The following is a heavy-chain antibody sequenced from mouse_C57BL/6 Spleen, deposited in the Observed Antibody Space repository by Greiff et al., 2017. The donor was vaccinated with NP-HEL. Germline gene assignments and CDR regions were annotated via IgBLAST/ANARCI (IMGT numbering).Heavy chain of an antibody. D-gene: IGHD3-3*01. Sequence: EADGIDFSRYWMSWVRRAPGKGLEWIGEINPDSSTINYAPSLKDKFIISRDNAKNTLYLQMSKVRSEDTALYYCARRAKENYFDYWGQGTTLTVSS. J-gene: IGHJ2*01. CDR2: INPDSSTI. V-gene: IGHV4-1*01. CDR3: ARRAKENYFDY. CDR1: GIDFSRYW.